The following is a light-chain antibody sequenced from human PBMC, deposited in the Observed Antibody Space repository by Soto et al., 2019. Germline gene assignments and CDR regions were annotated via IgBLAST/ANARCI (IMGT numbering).Light chain of an antibody. J-gene: IGLJ1*01. V-gene: IGLV2-11*01. CDR1: SSDVGGYNY. CDR3: CSYAGSYTFGV. CDR2: DVS. Sequence: ALTQPRSVSGSPGQSVTISCTGTSSDVGGYNYVSWYQQHPGKAPKLMIYDVSKRPSGVPDRFSGSNSGNTASLTISGLQAEDEADYYCCSYAGSYTFGVFGTGTKVTVL.